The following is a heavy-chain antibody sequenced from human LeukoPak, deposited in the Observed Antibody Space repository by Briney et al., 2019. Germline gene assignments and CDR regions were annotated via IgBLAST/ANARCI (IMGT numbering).Heavy chain of an antibody. D-gene: IGHD6-6*01. CDR1: GGTFSSYA. CDR3: ARGAARLVYYYYGMDV. CDR2: IIPIFGTA. V-gene: IGHV1-69*13. Sequence: SVKVSCKASGGTFSSYAISWVRQAPGQGLGWMGGIIPIFGTANYAQKFQGRVTITADESTSTAYMELSSLRSEDTAVYYCARGAARLVYYYYGMDVWGQGTTVTVSS. J-gene: IGHJ6*02.